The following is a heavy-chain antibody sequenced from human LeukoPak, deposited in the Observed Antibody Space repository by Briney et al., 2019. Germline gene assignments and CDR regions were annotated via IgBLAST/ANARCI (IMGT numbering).Heavy chain of an antibody. Sequence: GGSLRLSCTASGISFSTYAMTWLRQAPGKGLEWVSSIHGSGGGTNYADSVKGRFTISRDNSKKTLFLQMNRLRVDDTAVYYCAKRHRITMVRGAHYFDYWGQGTLVTVSS. V-gene: IGHV3-23*01. J-gene: IGHJ4*02. CDR3: AKRHRITMVRGAHYFDY. D-gene: IGHD3-10*01. CDR2: IHGSGGGT. CDR1: GISFSTYA.